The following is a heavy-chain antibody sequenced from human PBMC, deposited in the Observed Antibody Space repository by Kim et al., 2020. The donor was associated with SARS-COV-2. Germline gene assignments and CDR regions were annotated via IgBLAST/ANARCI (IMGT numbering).Heavy chain of an antibody. V-gene: IGHV4-39*01. J-gene: IGHJ4*02. D-gene: IGHD1-7*01. CDR2: IYYSGST. Sequence: SETLSLTCTVSGGSISSSSYYWGWIRQPPGKGLEWIGSIYYSGSTYYNPSLKSRVTISVDTSKNQFSLKLSSVTAADTAVYYCARGEPILTGTTGFDYWGQGTLVTVSS. CDR1: GGSISSSSYY. CDR3: ARGEPILTGTTGFDY.